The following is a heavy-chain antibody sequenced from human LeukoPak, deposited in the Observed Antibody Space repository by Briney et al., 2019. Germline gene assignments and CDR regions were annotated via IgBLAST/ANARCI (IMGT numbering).Heavy chain of an antibody. V-gene: IGHV4-59*01. CDR2: IYYSGST. D-gene: IGHD6-6*01. CDR1: GGSISSYY. Sequence: PSETLSLTCTVSGGSISSYYWSWVRQPPGKGLEWIGYIYYSGSTHYNPSLKSRVTISLDTSKNQFSLKLSSVTAADTAVYYCARGDSSSPCYIDYWGQGILVTVSS. J-gene: IGHJ4*02. CDR3: ARGDSSSPCYIDY.